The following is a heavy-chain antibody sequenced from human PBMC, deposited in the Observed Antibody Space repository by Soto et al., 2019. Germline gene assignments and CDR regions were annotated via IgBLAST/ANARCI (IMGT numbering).Heavy chain of an antibody. Sequence: ASVKVSCKVSGYTLTELSMHWVRQAPGKGLERMGGFDPEDGETIYAQKFQGRVTMTEDTSTDTAYMELSSLRSEDTAVYYCATDLPYDYVWGSYRPTSEYYYYGMDVWGQGTTVTVSS. D-gene: IGHD3-16*02. CDR3: ATDLPYDYVWGSYRPTSEYYYYGMDV. CDR1: GYTLTELS. J-gene: IGHJ6*02. CDR2: FDPEDGET. V-gene: IGHV1-24*01.